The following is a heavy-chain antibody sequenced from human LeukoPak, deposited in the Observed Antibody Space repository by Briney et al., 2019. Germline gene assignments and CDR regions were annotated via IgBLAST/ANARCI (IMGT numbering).Heavy chain of an antibody. V-gene: IGHV3-21*01. CDR1: GFTFSSYS. CDR2: ISSSSSYI. Sequence: GGSLRLSCAASGFTFSSYSMNWVRQAPGKGLEWVSSISSSSSYIYYADSVKGRFTISRDNAKNSLYLQMNSLRAEDTAVYYCARGILWFGELLYPDYWGQGTLVTVSS. J-gene: IGHJ4*02. D-gene: IGHD3-10*01. CDR3: ARGILWFGELLYPDY.